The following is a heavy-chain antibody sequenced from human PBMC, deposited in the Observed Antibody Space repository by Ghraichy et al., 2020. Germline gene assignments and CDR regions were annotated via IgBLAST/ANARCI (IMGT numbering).Heavy chain of an antibody. V-gene: IGHV3-66*01. CDR2: IYSGGST. CDR3: ARDNRGGFDY. CDR1: GFTVSSNY. J-gene: IGHJ4*02. D-gene: IGHD1-14*01. Sequence: LSLTCAASGFTVSSNYMSWVRQAPGKGLEWVSVIYSGGSTYYADSVKGRFTISRDNSKNTLYLQMNSLRAEDTAVYYCARDNRGGFDYWGQGTLVTVSS.